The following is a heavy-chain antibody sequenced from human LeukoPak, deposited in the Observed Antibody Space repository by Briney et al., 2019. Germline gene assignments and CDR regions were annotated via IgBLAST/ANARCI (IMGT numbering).Heavy chain of an antibody. CDR3: AMYYCPSGISDGFDI. CDR2: IHSTGST. Sequence: PQTLSLTSTLSAPSLSGHSRSWIRQPPGKGFEWIGYIHSTGSTYYSPSLRGRVSMSVDTSTNQFSLKMTSVTAASTGVFYCAMYYCPSGISDGFDIWGQGTMVTVSS. CDR1: APSLSGHS. V-gene: IGHV4-59*08. D-gene: IGHD2-8*01. J-gene: IGHJ3*02.